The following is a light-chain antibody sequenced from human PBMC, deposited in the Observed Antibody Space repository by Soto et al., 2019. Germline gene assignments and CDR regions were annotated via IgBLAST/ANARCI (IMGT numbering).Light chain of an antibody. Sequence: DTEMTQTLSSLPASLSKMITIXLRASQDIGSFLAWYQHKPGKAPKLLIYDASTLHTGVPSRFRGSGSGTEFTLTISSLQSEDFAVYYCQQYSIWRTFGQGTKVDIK. V-gene: IGKV1-5*01. CDR3: QQYSIWRT. J-gene: IGKJ1*01. CDR1: QDIGSF. CDR2: DAS.